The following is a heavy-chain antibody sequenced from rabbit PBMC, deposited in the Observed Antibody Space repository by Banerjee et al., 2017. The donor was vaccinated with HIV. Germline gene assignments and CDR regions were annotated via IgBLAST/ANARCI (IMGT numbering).Heavy chain of an antibody. CDR3: ARDLAGVIGWNFGL. CDR2: VDTGSGAT. V-gene: IGHV1S43*01. D-gene: IGHD4-1*01. J-gene: IGHJ4*01. Sequence: GCVDTGSGATYYANWVNGRFTISRSTSLNTVDLKVTSLTGADTATYFCARDLAGVIGWNFGLWGQGTLVTVS.